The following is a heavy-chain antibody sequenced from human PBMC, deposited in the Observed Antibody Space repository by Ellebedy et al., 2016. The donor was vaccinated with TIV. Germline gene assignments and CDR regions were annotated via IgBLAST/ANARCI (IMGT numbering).Heavy chain of an antibody. CDR3: ARDPALPRGRFDT. CDR2: IYYSWSA. V-gene: IGHV4-39*07. J-gene: IGHJ5*02. CDR1: GGSISNSDYY. Sequence: MPSETLSLTCTVSGGSISNSDYYLNWIRPPPGKGLEWIGSIYYSWSAYYNPSLKSRVTVSVDTSKNQFSLNLSSVTAADTAVYYCARDPALPRGRFDTWGQGTLVTVSS.